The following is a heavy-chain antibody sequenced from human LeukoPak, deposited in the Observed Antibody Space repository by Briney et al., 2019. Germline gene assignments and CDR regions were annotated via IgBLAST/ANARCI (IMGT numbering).Heavy chain of an antibody. CDR3: TTFEYSSSYALDY. D-gene: IGHD6-6*01. Sequence: PGGSLRLSCAASGFTFSNAWMSWVRQAPGKGLEWVGRIKSKTDGGTTDYAAPVKGRFTISRDDSKTTLYLQMNSLKTEDTAVYYCTTFEYSSSYALDYWGQGTLVTVSS. CDR2: IKSKTDGGTT. J-gene: IGHJ4*02. V-gene: IGHV3-15*01. CDR1: GFTFSNAW.